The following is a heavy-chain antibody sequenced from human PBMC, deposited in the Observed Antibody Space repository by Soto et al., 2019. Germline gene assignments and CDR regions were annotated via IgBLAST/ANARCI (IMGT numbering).Heavy chain of an antibody. D-gene: IGHD3-22*01. CDR2: ISNDGSNK. CDR1: GFTFSKYA. Sequence: GGSLRLSCAASGFTFSKYAMNWVRQAPGKGLEWVAVISNDGSNKYYADSVKGRFTISRDNSKNTLYLQMNSLRAEDTAVYYCARFYYDSSGCGMDYWGQGTLVTVSS. J-gene: IGHJ4*02. V-gene: IGHV3-30-3*01. CDR3: ARFYYDSSGCGMDY.